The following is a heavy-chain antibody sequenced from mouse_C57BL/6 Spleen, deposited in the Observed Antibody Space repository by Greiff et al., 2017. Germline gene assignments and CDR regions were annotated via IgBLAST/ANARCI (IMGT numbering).Heavy chain of an antibody. CDR3: ATQRELLQGAMDY. Sequence: QVQLKESGPELVKPGASVKISCKASGYAFSSSWMNWVKQRPGKGLEWIGRIYPGDGDTNYNGKFKGKATLTADKSSSTAYMQLSSLTSEDSAVYFCATQRELLQGAMDYWGQGTSVTVSS. J-gene: IGHJ4*01. V-gene: IGHV1-82*01. D-gene: IGHD1-1*01. CDR1: GYAFSSSW. CDR2: IYPGDGDT.